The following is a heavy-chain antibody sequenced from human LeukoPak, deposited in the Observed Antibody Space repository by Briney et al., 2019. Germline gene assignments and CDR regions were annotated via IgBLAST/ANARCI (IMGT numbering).Heavy chain of an antibody. CDR1: GGSFSGYY. CDR2: INHSGST. D-gene: IGHD2-21*02. V-gene: IGHV4-34*01. J-gene: IGHJ4*02. Sequence: SETLSLTCAVYGGSFSGYYWSWIRQPPGKGLEWIGEINHSGSTNYNPPLKSRVTISVDTSKNQFSLKLSSVTAADTAVYYCARGNVVTVNYFDYWGQGTLVTVSS. CDR3: ARGNVVTVNYFDY.